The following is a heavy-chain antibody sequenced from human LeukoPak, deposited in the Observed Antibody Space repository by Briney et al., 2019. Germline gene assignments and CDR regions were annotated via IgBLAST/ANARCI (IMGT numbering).Heavy chain of an antibody. CDR1: GFTFSHYG. J-gene: IGHJ4*02. CDR2: ISGSGGTT. D-gene: IGHD3-9*01. CDR3: AKDRSYDILTGYYKFEDY. Sequence: PGGSLRLSCAASGFTFSHYGMSWVRQAPGKGLEWVSGISGSGGTTYYADSLKGRFTISRDNSQNTLYLQMNSLRAEDTALYYCAKDRSYDILTGYYKFEDYWGQGTLVTVSS. V-gene: IGHV3-23*01.